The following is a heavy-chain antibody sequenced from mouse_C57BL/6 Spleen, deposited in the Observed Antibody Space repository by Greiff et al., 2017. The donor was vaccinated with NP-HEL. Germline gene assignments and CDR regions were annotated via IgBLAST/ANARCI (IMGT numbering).Heavy chain of an antibody. CDR1: GYTFTSYW. Sequence: QVQLQQSGAELVRPGTSVKLSCKASGYTFTSYWMHWVKQRPGQGLEWIGVIDPSDSYTNYNQKFKGKATLTVDTSSSTAYMQLSSLTSEDSAVYYCARTLTTVVEGYFDVWGTGTTVTVSS. D-gene: IGHD1-1*01. CDR3: ARTLTTVVEGYFDV. J-gene: IGHJ1*03. CDR2: IDPSDSYT. V-gene: IGHV1-59*01.